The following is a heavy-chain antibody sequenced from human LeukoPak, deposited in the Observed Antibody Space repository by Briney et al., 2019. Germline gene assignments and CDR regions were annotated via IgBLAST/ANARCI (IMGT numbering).Heavy chain of an antibody. D-gene: IGHD3-22*01. CDR3: ARMGYQITDYDSSGYYYTNFDY. Sequence: PGGSLRLSCAASGFTFSSYAMSWVRQAPGKGLEWVSAISGSGGSTSYAQKFQGRVTMTRDTSTSTVYMELSSLRSEDTAVYYCARMGYQITDYDSSGYYYTNFDYWGQGTLATVSS. CDR1: GFTFSSYA. V-gene: IGHV3-23*01. CDR2: ISGSGGST. J-gene: IGHJ4*02.